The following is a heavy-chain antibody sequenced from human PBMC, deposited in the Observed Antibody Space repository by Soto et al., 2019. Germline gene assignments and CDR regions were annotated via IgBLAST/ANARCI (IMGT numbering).Heavy chain of an antibody. CDR3: ARPRLATNWFDP. CDR2: IYYSGST. D-gene: IGHD5-12*01. CDR1: GGSISSSSYY. J-gene: IGHJ5*02. Sequence: SETLSLTCTVSGGSISSSSYYWGWIRQPPGKGLKWIGSIYYSGSTYYNPSLKSRVTISVDTSKNQFSLKLSSVTAADTAVYYCARPRLATNWFDPWGQGTLVTVSS. V-gene: IGHV4-39*01.